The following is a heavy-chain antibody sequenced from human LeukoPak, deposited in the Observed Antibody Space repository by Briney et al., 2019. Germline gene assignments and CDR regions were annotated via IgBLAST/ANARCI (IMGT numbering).Heavy chain of an antibody. Sequence: GGSLRLSCAASGFTFSSYEMNWVRQAPGKGLEWVSYISSGSTIYDADSVKGRFTISRDNAKNSLYLQMNSLRAEDTAVYYCARGTTMTPGIDFWGQGTLVTVSS. D-gene: IGHD3-22*01. CDR2: ISSGSTI. CDR1: GFTFSSYE. J-gene: IGHJ4*02. V-gene: IGHV3-48*03. CDR3: ARGTTMTPGIDF.